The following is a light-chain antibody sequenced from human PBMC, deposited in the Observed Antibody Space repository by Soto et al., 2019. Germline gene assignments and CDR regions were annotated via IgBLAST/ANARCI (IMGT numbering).Light chain of an antibody. CDR3: QQYGSSPRT. CDR1: ETIAKND. J-gene: IGKJ1*01. CDR2: AAA. V-gene: IGKV3-20*01. Sequence: DIVLTQFPGTLSLSPGERGTLQCRASETIAKNDLAWYHQKPGRAPRLLIDAAATRAAGIPDRVFGSGSGTIFTLTIDRVEPEDFGVYYCQQYGSSPRTFGQGTKVAV.